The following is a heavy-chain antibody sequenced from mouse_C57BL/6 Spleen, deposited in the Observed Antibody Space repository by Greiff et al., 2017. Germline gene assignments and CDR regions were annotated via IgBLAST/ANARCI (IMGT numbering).Heavy chain of an antibody. CDR3: ARGYSVQGFDY. V-gene: IGHV1-69*01. J-gene: IGHJ2*01. Sequence: VQLQQPGAELVMPGASVKLSCKASGYTFTSYWMHWVKQRPGQGLEWIGEIDPSDSYTNYNQKFKGKSTLTVDKSSSPAYMQLSSLTSEDSAGYYCARGYSVQGFDYWGQGTTLTVSS. D-gene: IGHD2-14*01. CDR1: GYTFTSYW. CDR2: IDPSDSYT.